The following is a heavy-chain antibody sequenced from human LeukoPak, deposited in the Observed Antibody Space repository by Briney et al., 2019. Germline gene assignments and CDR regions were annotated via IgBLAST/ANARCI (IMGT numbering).Heavy chain of an antibody. J-gene: IGHJ5*02. CDR2: INEDGTTI. CDR1: GFTVSSYW. Sequence: GGSLRLSCAASGFTVSSYWMHWVRQAPGKGLVWVSRINEDGTTINYADSVKGRFTISRDNSKNTLYLQMNSLRAEDTAVYYCAKDLDVVVPAAMVGWFDPWGQGTLVTVSS. CDR3: AKDLDVVVPAAMVGWFDP. D-gene: IGHD2-2*01. V-gene: IGHV3-74*01.